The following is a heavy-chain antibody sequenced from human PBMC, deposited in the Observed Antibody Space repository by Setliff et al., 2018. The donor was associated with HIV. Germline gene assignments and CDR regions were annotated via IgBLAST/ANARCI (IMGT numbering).Heavy chain of an antibody. D-gene: IGHD5-18*01. V-gene: IGHV3-23*01. J-gene: IGHJ4*02. CDR2: INDRGDYI. Sequence: GGSLRLSCAASGLTFNNYAMGWVRQAPGKGLEWVSAINDRGDYIYYADFARGRFTISRDSSKNTLYLQMNSLRAEDTALYFCARDAPGYSHVLDFWGQGTLVTVSS. CDR3: ARDAPGYSHVLDF. CDR1: GLTFNNYA.